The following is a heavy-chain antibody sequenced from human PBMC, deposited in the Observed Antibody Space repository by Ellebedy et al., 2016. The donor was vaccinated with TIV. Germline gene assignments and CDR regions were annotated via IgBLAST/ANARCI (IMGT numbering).Heavy chain of an antibody. CDR3: AKLGFDILTGSGGMDV. D-gene: IGHD3-9*01. CDR2: ISGSGEYT. V-gene: IGHV3-23*01. CDR1: GFTFSSHW. J-gene: IGHJ6*02. Sequence: GGSLRLSCAASGFTFSSHWMHWVRQVPGKGLLWVSLISGSGEYTYYADSVKGRLTISRDNSMDTLYLQMNSLGVGDTAVYYCAKLGFDILTGSGGMDVWGQGTTGTVSS.